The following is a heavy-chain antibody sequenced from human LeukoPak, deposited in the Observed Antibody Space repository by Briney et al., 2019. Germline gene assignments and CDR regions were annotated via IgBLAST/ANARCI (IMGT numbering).Heavy chain of an antibody. V-gene: IGHV1-46*01. CDR1: GYTFTSYY. D-gene: IGHD6-13*01. CDR2: INPSGGSP. CDR3: ARLYSSSEAWFDP. Sequence: ASVKVSCQASGYTFTSYYMHGLRQAPGQGVEGMGIINPSGGSPSYEQKFQGRGNMTSGTSTSTVYMELSSLRSEDTAVYYCARLYSSSEAWFDPWGQGTLVTVSS. J-gene: IGHJ5*02.